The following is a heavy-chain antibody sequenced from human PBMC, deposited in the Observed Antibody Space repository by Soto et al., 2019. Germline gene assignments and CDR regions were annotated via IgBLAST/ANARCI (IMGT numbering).Heavy chain of an antibody. CDR2: ISGYNANT. D-gene: IGHD2-15*01. CDR3: ASEGDIVGLDGLDI. Sequence: QVQLVQTGDEVKKPGASVKVSCKASGYTFTHYGVYWVRQAPGQGVEWMGCISGYNANTHYAQKCRGIVNLTTDTSTRTTYLELRILGSEYTAVYYCASEGDIVGLDGLDIWGQGTMVTVSS. V-gene: IGHV1-18*04. CDR1: GYTFTHYG. J-gene: IGHJ3*02.